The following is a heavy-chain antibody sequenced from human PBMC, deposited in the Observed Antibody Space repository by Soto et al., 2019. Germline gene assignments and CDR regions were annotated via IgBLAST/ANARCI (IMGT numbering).Heavy chain of an antibody. Sequence: PVGSLRLSCAASGFTFSDYEMNWVRQAPGKGLEWVSFISGSGATINYADSVKGRFTVSRDNAKNSLFLQMNGLRAEDTAVHYCARKAGNDYGDDYWGQGTLVTVSS. V-gene: IGHV3-48*03. D-gene: IGHD1-1*01. J-gene: IGHJ4*02. CDR2: ISGSGATI. CDR1: GFTFSDYE. CDR3: ARKAGNDYGDDY.